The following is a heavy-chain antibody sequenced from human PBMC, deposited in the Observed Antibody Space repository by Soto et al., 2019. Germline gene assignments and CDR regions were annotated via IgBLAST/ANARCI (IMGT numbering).Heavy chain of an antibody. D-gene: IGHD3-10*01. V-gene: IGHV3-7*01. CDR1: GFIFSHSW. CDR3: ARGGRPDF. CDR2: IKQDGTDK. J-gene: IGHJ3*01. Sequence: EVQVVESGGGLVQPGGSLRLSCAASGFIFSHSWMSWVRQAPGKGLEWVANIKQDGTDKYYVDSVKGRFTISRDNAKNLVFLQMNSLRVEYTAMYYCARGGRPDFWGQGTIVTVSS.